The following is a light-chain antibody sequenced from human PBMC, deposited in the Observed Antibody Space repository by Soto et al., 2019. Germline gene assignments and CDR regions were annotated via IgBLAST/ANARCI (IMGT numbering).Light chain of an antibody. J-gene: IGKJ2*01. CDR2: WAS. CDR3: QQYYSNSL. V-gene: IGKV4-1*01. Sequence: DIVMTQSPDSLAVSLGERATINCKSSQSVLYSSNNKNYLAWYQQKPGQPPKLLIYWASTRESGVPDRFSGSGSGTDFTLTISSLQAEDVAVYYCQQYYSNSLFGQGTKLEIK. CDR1: QSVLYSSNNKNY.